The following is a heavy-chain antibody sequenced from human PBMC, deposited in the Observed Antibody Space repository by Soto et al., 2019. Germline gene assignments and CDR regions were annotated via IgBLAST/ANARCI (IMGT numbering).Heavy chain of an antibody. CDR2: IYYSGST. V-gene: IGHV4-31*03. CDR1: GGSISSGGYY. CDR3: ARVWRKGAYCQH. D-gene: IGHD2-21*01. Sequence: QVQLQESGPGLVKPSQTLSLTCTVSGGSISSGGYYWSWIRQHPGKGLEWIGYIYYSGSTYYNPSLKSRVTRSGDTSKNQCSLKLSSVTAADTAVYYCARVWRKGAYCQHWGQGTLVTVSS. J-gene: IGHJ1*01.